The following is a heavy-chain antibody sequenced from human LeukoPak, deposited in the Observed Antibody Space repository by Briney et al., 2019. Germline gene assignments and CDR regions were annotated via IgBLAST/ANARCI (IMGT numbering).Heavy chain of an antibody. D-gene: IGHD3-10*01. CDR2: ISGSGGNT. CDR3: ARDSTELLWFGEPFDY. V-gene: IGHV3-23*01. Sequence: GGSLRLSCAASAFTFSTYAMSWVRQAPGKGLEWVSAISGSGGNTYYADSVKGRFTISRDNSKNTLYLQMNSLRAEDTAVYYCARDSTELLWFGEPFDYWGQGTLVTVSS. CDR1: AFTFSTYA. J-gene: IGHJ4*02.